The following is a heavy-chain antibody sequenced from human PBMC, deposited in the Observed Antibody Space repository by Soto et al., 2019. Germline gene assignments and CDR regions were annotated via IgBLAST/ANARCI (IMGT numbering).Heavy chain of an antibody. V-gene: IGHV1-18*01. CDR2: ISAYNGNT. J-gene: IGHJ4*02. CDR1: REAYASNC. CDR3: ARGVRSWYKGEIYYFDY. D-gene: IGHD6-13*01. Sequence: SVEACWEECREAYASNCRWWLQHATEKGLEWMGWISAYNGNTNYAQKLQGRVTMTTDTSTSTAYMELRSLRSDDTAVYYCARGVRSWYKGEIYYFDYWGQGTLVTVSS.